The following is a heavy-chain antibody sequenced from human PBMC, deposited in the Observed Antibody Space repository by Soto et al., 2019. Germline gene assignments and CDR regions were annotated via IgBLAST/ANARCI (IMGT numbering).Heavy chain of an antibody. V-gene: IGHV1-18*04. CDR2: ISAYNGNT. CDR1: GYTFTSYG. CDR3: ARESVRGKDSEAFDI. Sequence: ASVKVSCKASGYTFTSYGISWVRQAPGQGLEWMGWISAYNGNTNYAQKPQGRVTMTTDTSTSTAYMELRSLRSDDTAVYYCARESVRGKDSEAFDIWGQGTMVTVSS. D-gene: IGHD2-21*01. J-gene: IGHJ3*02.